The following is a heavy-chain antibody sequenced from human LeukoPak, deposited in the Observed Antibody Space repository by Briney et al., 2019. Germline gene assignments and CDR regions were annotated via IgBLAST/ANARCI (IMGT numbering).Heavy chain of an antibody. CDR2: ISSSSSYI. CDR1: GFTFSSYS. V-gene: IGHV3-21*01. Sequence: GGSLRLSCAASGFTFSSYSMNWVRQAPGKGLEWVSSISSSSSYIYYADSVKGRFTISRDNAKNSLYLQMNSLRDEDTAVYYCARDAHRYSIVGATAIRDPGYWGQGTLVTVSS. CDR3: ARDAHRYSIVGATAIRDPGY. D-gene: IGHD1-26*01. J-gene: IGHJ4*02.